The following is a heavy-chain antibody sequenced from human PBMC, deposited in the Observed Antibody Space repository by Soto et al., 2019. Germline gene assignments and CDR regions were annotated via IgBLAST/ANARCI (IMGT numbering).Heavy chain of an antibody. CDR3: ARDVGWLPKWDIRFDY. CDR1: GXXXXXXX. J-gene: IGHJ4*02. CDR2: ITAYNGNT. Sequence: VKKPGASVKVXXXASGXXXXXXXISWVRQAPXXXXXXXGLITAYNGNTNYAQKLQGRVTMTTDTSTSTAYMELRSLRSDDTAVYYCARDVGWLPKWDIRFDYWGQGTLVTVSS. D-gene: IGHD2-15*01. V-gene: IGHV1-18*01.